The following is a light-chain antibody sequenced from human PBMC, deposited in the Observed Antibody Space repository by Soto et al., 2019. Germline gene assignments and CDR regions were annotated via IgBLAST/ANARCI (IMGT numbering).Light chain of an antibody. CDR1: QSVSRY. Sequence: EIVLTQSPATLSLSPGERATLSCRASQSVSRYLAWYQQKPGQAPRRLIYDASNMDTGIPARFSGSGSGTEFTLTIISLEPDDFAVYYCKQRSNWRGLTFGGGTKVEIK. CDR2: DAS. J-gene: IGKJ4*01. CDR3: KQRSNWRGLT. V-gene: IGKV3-11*01.